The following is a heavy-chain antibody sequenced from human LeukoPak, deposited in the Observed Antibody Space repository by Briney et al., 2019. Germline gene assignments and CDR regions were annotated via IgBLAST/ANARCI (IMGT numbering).Heavy chain of an antibody. D-gene: IGHD5-12*01. CDR1: GRPISSGSDY. Sequence: SDTLSLTCTVSGRPISSGSDYSSWSRQPAGKGLEWIGRIYTSGSTKYNPSLKSRVTISVDTSKNQFSLTLSSVTAADTAVYYCARGVAYFDYWGQGTLVTVSS. CDR2: IYTSGST. V-gene: IGHV4-61*02. J-gene: IGHJ4*02. CDR3: ARGVAYFDY.